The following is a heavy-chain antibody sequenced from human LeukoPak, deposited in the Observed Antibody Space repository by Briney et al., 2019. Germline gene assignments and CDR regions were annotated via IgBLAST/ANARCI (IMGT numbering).Heavy chain of an antibody. J-gene: IGHJ4*03. D-gene: IGHD6-6*01. CDR1: GFTFNSYS. CDR2: ISTSSTYI. V-gene: IGHV3-21*03. Sequence: GGSLRLSCAASGFTFNSYSMNWVRQAPGKELEWVSSISTSSTYIHYADSVKGRFTISRDNAKNSLYLQMNSLRAEDTAVYYCARDEYSSSPGYFDYWGQGTLVTVSS. CDR3: ARDEYSSSPGYFDY.